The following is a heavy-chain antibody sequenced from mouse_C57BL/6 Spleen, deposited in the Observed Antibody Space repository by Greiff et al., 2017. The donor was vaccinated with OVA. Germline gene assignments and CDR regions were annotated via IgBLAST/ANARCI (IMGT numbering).Heavy chain of an antibody. CDR1: GYAFSSSW. CDR3: AREGSSYPYFDY. Sequence: QVQLQQSGPELVKPGASVKISCKASGYAFSSSWMNWVKQRPGKGLEWIGRIYPGDGDTNYNGKFKGKATLTADKSSSTAYMQLSRLTSEDSAVYFCAREGSSYPYFDYWGQGTTLTVSS. D-gene: IGHD1-1*01. CDR2: IYPGDGDT. V-gene: IGHV1-82*01. J-gene: IGHJ2*01.